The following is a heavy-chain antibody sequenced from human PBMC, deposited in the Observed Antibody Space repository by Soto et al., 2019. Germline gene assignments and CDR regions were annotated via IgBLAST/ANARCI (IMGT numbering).Heavy chain of an antibody. CDR1: GGSISSGGYS. J-gene: IGHJ4*02. CDR2: IYHSGST. Sequence: SETLSLTCAVSGGSISSGGYSWSWIRQPPGKGLEWIGYIYHSGSTYYNPSLKGRVTISVDRSKNQFSLKLSSVTAADTAVYYCASRGYNDYGDYWSDYWGQGTLVTVSS. D-gene: IGHD4-17*01. V-gene: IGHV4-30-2*01. CDR3: ASRGYNDYGDYWSDY.